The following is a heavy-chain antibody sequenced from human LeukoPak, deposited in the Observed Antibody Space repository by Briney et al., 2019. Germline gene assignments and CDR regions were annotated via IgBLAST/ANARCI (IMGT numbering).Heavy chain of an antibody. J-gene: IGHJ4*02. CDR3: ARLHYRNTNYYFDY. D-gene: IGHD1-14*01. CDR1: GSSFTNYW. Sequence: AAASLKISCKGSGSSFTNYWIGWVRQMPGKGLERVGIIYPGDSDTRYIPSFQGQVTISADKSISTAYVQWSSLKASDTAMYYCARLHYRNTNYYFDYWGQGTLVTVSS. CDR2: IYPGDSDT. V-gene: IGHV5-51*01.